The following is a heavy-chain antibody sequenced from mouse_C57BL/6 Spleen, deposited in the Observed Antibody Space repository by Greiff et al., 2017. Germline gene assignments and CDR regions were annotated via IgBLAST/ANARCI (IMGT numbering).Heavy chain of an antibody. V-gene: IGHV5-16*01. CDR3: AREARYYAMDY. Sequence: EVKLVESEGGLVHPGRSMKLSCTASGFTFSDYYMAWVRQVPEKGLEWVANINYDGSRTYYLDSLKSRFIISRDNAKNILYLQMISLKSEDTATYDGAREARYYAMDYWGQGTSVTVSS. J-gene: IGHJ4*01. CDR2: INYDGSRT. D-gene: IGHD3-1*01. CDR1: GFTFSDYY.